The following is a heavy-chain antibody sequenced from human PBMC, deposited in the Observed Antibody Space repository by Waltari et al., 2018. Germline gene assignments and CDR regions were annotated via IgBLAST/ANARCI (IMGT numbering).Heavy chain of an antibody. CDR1: GGSFSGYY. Sequence: QVQLQQWGAGLLKPSETLSLTCAVYGGSFSGYYWSWIRQPPGKGLQWFGEINHSESTNNSPSLKNRVAISVDTSKNQFSRMLSSVTTADTAVYYCARQEYSSGWFWGQGTLVTVSS. D-gene: IGHD6-19*01. V-gene: IGHV4-34*01. J-gene: IGHJ4*02. CDR3: ARQEYSSGWF. CDR2: INHSEST.